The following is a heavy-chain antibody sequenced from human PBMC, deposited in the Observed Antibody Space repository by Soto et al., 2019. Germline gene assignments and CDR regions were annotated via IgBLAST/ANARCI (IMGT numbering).Heavy chain of an antibody. D-gene: IGHD3-9*01. CDR2: IYPGDSDT. V-gene: IGHV5-51*01. Sequence: RGESLKISCQGSGYTFTNHWIGWVRQMPGKGLEWMGVIYPGDSDTKYSPSFQGQVTFSADKSINTAYLQWTSLKASDTAMYFCGRLTGLPHYYSTDVWGQGTTVTVSS. CDR3: GRLTGLPHYYSTDV. CDR1: GYTFTNHW. J-gene: IGHJ6*02.